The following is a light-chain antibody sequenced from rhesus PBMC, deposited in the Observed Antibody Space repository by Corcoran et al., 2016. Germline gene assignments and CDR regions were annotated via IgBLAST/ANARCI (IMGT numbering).Light chain of an antibody. CDR2: KAS. V-gene: IGKV1-22*01. CDR1: QSISNW. J-gene: IGKJ3*01. Sequence: DIQMTQSPSSLSASVGDTVTITCRASQSISNWLAWYQQKPGKAPKLVIYKASTLQTGVPSRFSGIGSGTDFTLTIGSLQSEDFATYYCQQGYSTPLTFDPGTKLDIK. CDR3: QQGYSTPLT.